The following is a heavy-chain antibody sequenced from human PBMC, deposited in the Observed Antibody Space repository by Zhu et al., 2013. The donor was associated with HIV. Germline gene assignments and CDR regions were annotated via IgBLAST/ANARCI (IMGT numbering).Heavy chain of an antibody. CDR1: GGTFTDHA. Sequence: HVQLVQSGAEVKKPGSSVRVSCRTSGGTFTDHAINWVRQAPGQGLEWMGWIIPMFGIGIYAQKFNGRVSITADESTNTVYMTLNSLRFEDTAVYYCARDRYYNLRGYYYESADWGQGTLVTVSS. J-gene: IGHJ4*02. CDR2: IIPMFGIG. V-gene: IGHV1-69*12. CDR3: ARDRYYNLRGYYYESAD. D-gene: IGHD3-22*01.